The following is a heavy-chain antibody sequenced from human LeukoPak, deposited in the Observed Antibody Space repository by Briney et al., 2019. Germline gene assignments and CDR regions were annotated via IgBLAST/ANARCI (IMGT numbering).Heavy chain of an antibody. J-gene: IGHJ4*02. CDR3: ARGTGGIVVVPAANDY. CDR1: GFTFSSYA. Sequence: PGGSLRLSCAASGFTFSSYAMHWVRQAPGKGLEWVAVISYDGSNKYYADSVKGGFTISRDNSKNTLYLQMNSLRAEDTAVYYCARGTGGIVVVPAANDYWGQGTLVTVSS. CDR2: ISYDGSNK. V-gene: IGHV3-30-3*01. D-gene: IGHD2-2*01.